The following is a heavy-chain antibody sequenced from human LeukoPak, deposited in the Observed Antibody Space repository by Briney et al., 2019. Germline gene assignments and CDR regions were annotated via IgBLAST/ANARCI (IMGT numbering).Heavy chain of an antibody. CDR2: IYSGGST. CDR3: ARVNRGDAFDI. J-gene: IGHJ3*02. V-gene: IGHV3-66*01. CDR1: GFTVSSNY. D-gene: IGHD3-16*02. Sequence: GESLRLSCAASGFTVSSNYMTWVRQAPGKGLEWVSIIYSGGSTYYADSLKGRFTISRDNSKNTLYLQMNSLRAEDTAVYYCARVNRGDAFDIWGQGTLVTVSS.